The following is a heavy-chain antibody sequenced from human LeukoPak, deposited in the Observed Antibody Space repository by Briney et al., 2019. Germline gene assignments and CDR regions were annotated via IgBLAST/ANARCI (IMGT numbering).Heavy chain of an antibody. D-gene: IGHD2-15*01. J-gene: IGHJ4*02. V-gene: IGHV3-53*01. Sequence: QAGGSLMLSSSAFGFNASSNDKNWVRHAPGKGLDWVSVIYSGGSTNYADSVKGRFTISRDNSKNTLYLQMNSLRAEDTAMYYCIYGYSIDFWGQGTLVTVSS. CDR3: IYGYSIDF. CDR2: IYSGGST. CDR1: GFNASSND.